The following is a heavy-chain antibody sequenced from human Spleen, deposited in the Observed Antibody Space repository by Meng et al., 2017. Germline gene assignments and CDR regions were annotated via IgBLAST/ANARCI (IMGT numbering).Heavy chain of an antibody. CDR2: ISYDGNNK. CDR1: GFTFTSYG. V-gene: IGHV3-30*18. D-gene: IGHD1-26*01. CDR3: AKDLVVGVTPPDY. Sequence: QVQLVESGGGVVQPGRSLRLSCAASGFTFTSYGMHWVRQAPGKGLEWVAVISYDGNNKYCADSVKGRFTISRDISKNTLYLQMNSLRVEDTAVYYCAKDLVVGVTPPDYWGQGTLVTVSS. J-gene: IGHJ4*02.